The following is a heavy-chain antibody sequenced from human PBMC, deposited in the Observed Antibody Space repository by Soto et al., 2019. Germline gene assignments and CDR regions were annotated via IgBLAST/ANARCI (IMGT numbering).Heavy chain of an antibody. CDR2: ITPIFGTA. V-gene: IGHV1-69*06. D-gene: IGHD4-17*01. J-gene: IGHJ4*02. Sequence: ASVKVSCKASGGTFSSYAISWVRQAPGQGLEWMGGITPIFGTANYAQKFQGRVTITADKSTSTAYMELSSLRSEDTAVYYCARDYGGNKPLDYWGQGTLVTVSS. CDR3: ARDYGGNKPLDY. CDR1: GGTFSSYA.